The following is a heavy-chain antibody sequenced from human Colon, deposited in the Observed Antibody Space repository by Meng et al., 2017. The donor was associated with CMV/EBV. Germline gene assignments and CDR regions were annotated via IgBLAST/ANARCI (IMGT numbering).Heavy chain of an antibody. CDR1: RFTFSGYG. V-gene: IGHV3-30*02. Sequence: GESLKISCEASRFTFSGYGMHWVRQAPGKGLEWVSFIWYDGSSEYYADSVKGRFTISRDNSKNTLYLQMNSLTTEDTAVYYCAKDWHWGTPDYGMNVWGQGSTVTVSS. CDR2: IWYDGSSE. CDR3: AKDWHWGTPDYGMNV. J-gene: IGHJ6*02. D-gene: IGHD7-27*01.